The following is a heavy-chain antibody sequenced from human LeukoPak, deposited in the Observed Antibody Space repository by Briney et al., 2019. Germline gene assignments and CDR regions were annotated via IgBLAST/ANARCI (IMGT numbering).Heavy chain of an antibody. V-gene: IGHV3-23*01. CDR1: GFTFSRYA. D-gene: IGHD3-10*01. CDR2: ISVTGGST. CDR3: AQEGHGSGSYYLPY. Sequence: GGSLRLSCSASGFTFSRYAMSWVRPPPGKGLEWVSAISVTGGSTFYADSVKGRLTVSRDNSKNTLFLQMNRLRADDTAVYYCAQEGHGSGSYYLPYWGQGTLVTVSS. J-gene: IGHJ4*02.